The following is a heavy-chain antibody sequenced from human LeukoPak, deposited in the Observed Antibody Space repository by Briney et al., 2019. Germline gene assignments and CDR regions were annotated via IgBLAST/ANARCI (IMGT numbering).Heavy chain of an antibody. CDR2: ISYSGT. CDR1: GGSISISNYY. D-gene: IGHD1-26*01. CDR3: ARRTSNPVGAIDY. V-gene: IGHV4-39*01. Sequence: PSETLSLPCTVSGGSISISNYYWGWIRQPPGRGLEWIGSISYSGTYYNPSLKSRLTISVDTSKNHFSLNLRSVTAADTAVYYSARRTSNPVGAIDYWGQGTLVTVSS. J-gene: IGHJ4*02.